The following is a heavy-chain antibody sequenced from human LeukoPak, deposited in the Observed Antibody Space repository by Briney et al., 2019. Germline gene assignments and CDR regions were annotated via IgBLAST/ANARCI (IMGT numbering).Heavy chain of an antibody. Sequence: GRSLRLSCAASGFTFSSYAMHWVRQAPGRGLEWVAVISYDGSNKYYADSVKGRFTISRDNSKNTLYLQMNSLRAEDTAAYCCARDRTYYFDYWGQGTLVTVSS. CDR1: GFTFSSYA. V-gene: IGHV3-30*04. D-gene: IGHD1-1*01. J-gene: IGHJ4*02. CDR3: ARDRTYYFDY. CDR2: ISYDGSNK.